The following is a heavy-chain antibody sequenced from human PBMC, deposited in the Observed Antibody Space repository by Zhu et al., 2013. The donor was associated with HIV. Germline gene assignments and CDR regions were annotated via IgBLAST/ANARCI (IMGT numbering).Heavy chain of an antibody. J-gene: IGHJ4*02. Sequence: QVQLVQSGAEVKRPGASVKVSCKASGYNFMNYDINWVRQAPGQGLEWMGWMNPKSGNTGYAEKFLGRVTLTRNSSITTAYMELSSLTSEDTAVYYCARGQWELPLLHEYWGQGTLVTVSS. V-gene: IGHV1-8*01. CDR2: MNPKSGNT. D-gene: IGHD1-26*01. CDR1: GYNFMNYD. CDR3: ARGQWELPLLHEY.